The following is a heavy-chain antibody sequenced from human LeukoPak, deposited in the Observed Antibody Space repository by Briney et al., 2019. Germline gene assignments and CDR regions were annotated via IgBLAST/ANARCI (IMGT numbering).Heavy chain of an antibody. CDR2: ISYDANNK. Sequence: GTSLRLSCAASAFTFSTYGMHWVRQAPGKGLEWVAVISYDANNKYYSDSVKGRFTISRDNSKNTLYLQMNSLRAEDTAVYYCAKDRHPARTDGYYFDYWGQGTLVTVSS. V-gene: IGHV3-30*18. J-gene: IGHJ4*02. D-gene: IGHD5-24*01. CDR1: AFTFSTYG. CDR3: AKDRHPARTDGYYFDY.